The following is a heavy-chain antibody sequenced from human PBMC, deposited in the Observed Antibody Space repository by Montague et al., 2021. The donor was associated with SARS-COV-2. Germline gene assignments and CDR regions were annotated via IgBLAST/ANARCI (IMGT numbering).Heavy chain of an antibody. Sequence: SLRLSCSASGFTFSSYWMSWVRQAPGKGLEWVANIEEDGSEKYYXDSVKGRFTFSRDNAKNSLSLQMNSLRAEDTAVYYCARERQDSSGWSTYWYFDLWGRGTLVTVSS. CDR1: GFTFSSYW. V-gene: IGHV3-7*01. J-gene: IGHJ2*01. CDR3: ARERQDSSGWSTYWYFDL. CDR2: IEEDGSEK. D-gene: IGHD6-19*01.